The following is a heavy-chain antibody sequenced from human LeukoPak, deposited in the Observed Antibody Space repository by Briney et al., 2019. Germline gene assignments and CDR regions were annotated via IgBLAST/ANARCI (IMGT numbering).Heavy chain of an antibody. J-gene: IGHJ5*01. D-gene: IGHD3-22*01. CDR3: VRCPLAFNDRSGYPRVWFDS. CDR1: GDSISSGGYS. V-gene: IGHV4-30-2*01. Sequence: SETLSLTCAVSGDSISSGGYSWSWIRQPPGKGLEWIGYIYHTGYIDHSGSAYYNPSLRNRVTISVDKSKNQFSLELSSVTVADTAVYYCVRCPLAFNDRSGYPRVWFDSWGQGTLVTVSS. CDR2: IYHTGYIDHSGSA.